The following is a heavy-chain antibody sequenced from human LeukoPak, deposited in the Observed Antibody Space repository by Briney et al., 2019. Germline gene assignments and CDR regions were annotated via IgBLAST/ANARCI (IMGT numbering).Heavy chain of an antibody. V-gene: IGHV1-2*02. Sequence: GASVKVSCKASGYTFTSYDINWVRQATGQGLEWMGWINPNSGGTNYAQEFQGRVTMTRDTSISTAYMELSRLRSDDTAVYYCARGAYCGGDCYSAEWAYYYYMDVWGKGTTVTISS. CDR1: GYTFTSYD. CDR3: ARGAYCGGDCYSAEWAYYYYMDV. J-gene: IGHJ6*03. D-gene: IGHD2-21*02. CDR2: INPNSGGT.